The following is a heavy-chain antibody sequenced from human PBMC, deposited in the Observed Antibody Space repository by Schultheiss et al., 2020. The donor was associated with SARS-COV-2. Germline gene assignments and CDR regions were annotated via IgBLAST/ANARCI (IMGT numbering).Heavy chain of an antibody. CDR3: ARIAYITIFGVVIIQEFDY. Sequence: SETLSLTCAVYGGSFSGYYWGWIRQPPGKGLEWIGSIYHSGSTYYNPSLKSRVTISVDTSKNQFSLKLSSVTAADTAVYYCARIAYITIFGVVIIQEFDYWGQGTLVTVSS. J-gene: IGHJ4*02. V-gene: IGHV4-38-2*01. CDR2: IYHSGST. CDR1: GGSFSGYY. D-gene: IGHD3-3*01.